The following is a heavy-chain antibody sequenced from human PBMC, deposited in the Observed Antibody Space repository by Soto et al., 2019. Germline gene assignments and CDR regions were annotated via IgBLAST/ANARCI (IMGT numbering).Heavy chain of an antibody. CDR1: GGSIRSISYY. V-gene: IGHV4-39*01. J-gene: IGHJ4*02. CDR3: ATLPDWGSGSN. CDR2: IYYSGNT. Sequence: QLQLQESGPGLVKPSETLSLTCTVSGGSIRSISYYWGWIRQSPGRGLEWIGNIYYSGNTYYNSSLKSRVTISIDSSKNQFSLKLSSVTAADTAVYYCATLPDWGSGSNWGQGTLVTVSS. D-gene: IGHD3-10*01.